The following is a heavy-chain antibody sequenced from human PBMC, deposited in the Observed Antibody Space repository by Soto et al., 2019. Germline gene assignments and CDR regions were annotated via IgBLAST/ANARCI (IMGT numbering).Heavy chain of an antibody. CDR1: GVSIHNSHSF. CDR3: GRVVEGATRHTDLDS. J-gene: IGHJ5*01. V-gene: IGHV4-39*01. Sequence: SETLSLTCTVSGVSIHNSHSFWGWIRQPPGKGLEFIGTVYYSGGAHYNSSLKSRVTISVDTANNQVSLRLRSLTAADTAVYYCGRVVEGATRHTDLDSWGQGTLVTVSS. D-gene: IGHD2-21*01. CDR2: VYYSGGA.